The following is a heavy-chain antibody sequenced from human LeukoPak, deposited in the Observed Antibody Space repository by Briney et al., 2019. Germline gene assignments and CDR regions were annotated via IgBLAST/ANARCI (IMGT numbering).Heavy chain of an antibody. Sequence: KPSETLSLTCTVFGGSIRSYYWSWIRQPAGKGLEWIGRIHTDGSTNYNPSLKSRVTISADTSKNQFSLKVSSVAAADTAVYYCAREAHPTVPPDYWGQGTLVTVSS. V-gene: IGHV4-4*07. CDR1: GGSIRSYY. J-gene: IGHJ4*02. D-gene: IGHD4-17*01. CDR3: AREAHPTVPPDY. CDR2: IHTDGST.